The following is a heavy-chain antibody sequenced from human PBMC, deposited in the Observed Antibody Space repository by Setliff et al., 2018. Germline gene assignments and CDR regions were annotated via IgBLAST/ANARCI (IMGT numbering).Heavy chain of an antibody. CDR1: GDSISSSSYY. V-gene: IGHV4-39*01. CDR2: INYSGIT. CDR3: ARMSGFQYIDV. D-gene: IGHD3-3*01. J-gene: IGHJ6*03. Sequence: ASETLSLTCSVSGDSISSSSYYWGWIRQPPGKGLEWIGSINYSGITYYSPSLKSRVIVSVDTSKNQFSLSLTSVTAADTAVYYCARMSGFQYIDVWGKGTTVTVSS.